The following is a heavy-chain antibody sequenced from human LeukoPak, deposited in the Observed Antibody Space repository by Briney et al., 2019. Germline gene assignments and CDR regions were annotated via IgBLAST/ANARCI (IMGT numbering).Heavy chain of an antibody. D-gene: IGHD5-18*01. Sequence: GGSLRLSCAASGFTFSSYSMNWVRQAPGKGLEWVSYISSSSSTIYYADSVKGRFTISRDNAKNSLYLQMNSLRAEDTAVYYCARAPSRVDTFYYYYMDVWGKGTTVTVSS. CDR1: GFTFSSYS. V-gene: IGHV3-48*01. CDR2: ISSSSSTI. CDR3: ARAPSRVDTFYYYYMDV. J-gene: IGHJ6*03.